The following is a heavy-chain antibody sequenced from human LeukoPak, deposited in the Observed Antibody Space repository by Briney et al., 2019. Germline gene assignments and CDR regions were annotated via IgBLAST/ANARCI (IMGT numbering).Heavy chain of an antibody. J-gene: IGHJ4*02. D-gene: IGHD6-19*01. CDR3: VRDSKAGDY. CDR1: GFTFSTYA. CDR2: ISYDVTTK. Sequence: GGSLRLSCAASGFTFSTYAMYWVRQAPGRGLEWVAVISYDVTTKYYADSVKGRFTISRDNSKNTLYLQMDSLRAEGSAVYYRVRDSKAGDYWGQGTLVTVSS. V-gene: IGHV3-30*04.